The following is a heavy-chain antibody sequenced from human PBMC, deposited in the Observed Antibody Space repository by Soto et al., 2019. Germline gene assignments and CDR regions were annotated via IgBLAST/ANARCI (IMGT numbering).Heavy chain of an antibody. CDR2: IYYSGST. Sequence: SETLSLTCTVSGGPISSYYWSWIRQPPGKGLEWIGYIYYSGSTNYNPSLKSRVTISVDTSKNQFSLKLSSVTAADTAVYYCARHQGDYPDYFDYWGQGTLVTVSS. CDR3: ARHQGDYPDYFDY. J-gene: IGHJ4*02. V-gene: IGHV4-59*08. D-gene: IGHD4-17*01. CDR1: GGPISSYY.